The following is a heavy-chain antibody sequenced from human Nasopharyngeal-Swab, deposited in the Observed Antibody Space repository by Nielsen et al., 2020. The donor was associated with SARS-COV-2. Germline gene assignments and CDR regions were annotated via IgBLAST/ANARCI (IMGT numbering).Heavy chain of an antibody. V-gene: IGHV3-74*01. J-gene: IGHJ3*02. CDR2: INTDASRT. D-gene: IGHD3-16*01. CDR1: GFTLSNYW. CDR3: TRVDVHDAFDM. Sequence: GGSLRLSCAASGFTLSNYWIHWVRQTPGKGLLWVSRINTDASRTSYADSVKGRFTISRDNAKNTVYLQINSLRDEDTAVYYCTRVDVHDAFDMWGQGTMVTVSS.